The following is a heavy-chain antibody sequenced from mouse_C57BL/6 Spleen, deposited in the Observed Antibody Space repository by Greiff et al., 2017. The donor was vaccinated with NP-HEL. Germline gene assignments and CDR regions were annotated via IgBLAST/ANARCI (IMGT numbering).Heavy chain of an antibody. Sequence: QVQLQQSGAELVKPGASVKISCKASGYAFSSYWMNWVKQRPGKGLEWIGQIYPGDGDTNYNGKFKGKATLTADKSSSTAYMQLSSLTSEDSAVYFCARSDYGSSHYFDYWGQGTTLTVSS. V-gene: IGHV1-80*01. CDR3: ARSDYGSSHYFDY. D-gene: IGHD1-1*01. CDR2: IYPGDGDT. CDR1: GYAFSSYW. J-gene: IGHJ2*01.